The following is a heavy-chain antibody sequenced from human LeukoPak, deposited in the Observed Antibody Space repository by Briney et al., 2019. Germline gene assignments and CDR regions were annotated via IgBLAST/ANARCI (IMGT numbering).Heavy chain of an antibody. CDR2: ISGSGGST. J-gene: IGHJ5*02. CDR1: GFTLSSYA. CDR3: AKDASPVNIVVVVAWVSWFDP. Sequence: GGSLRLSCAASGFTLSSYAMSWVGQAPGKGLEWDSAISGSGGSTYYADSVKGRFTISRDNSKNTLYLQMNSLRAEDTAVYYCAKDASPVNIVVVVAWVSWFDPWGQGTLVTVSS. D-gene: IGHD2-15*01. V-gene: IGHV3-23*01.